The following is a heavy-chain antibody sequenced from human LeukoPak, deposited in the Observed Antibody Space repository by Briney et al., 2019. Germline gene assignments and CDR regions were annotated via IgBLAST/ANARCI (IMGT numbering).Heavy chain of an antibody. J-gene: IGHJ3*02. V-gene: IGHV1-8*03. D-gene: IGHD6-13*01. CDR2: MNPNSGNT. CDR1: GYTFTSYG. Sequence: ASVKVSCKASGYTFTSYGISWVRQAPGQGLEWMGWMNPNSGNTGYAQKFQGRVTITRNTSISTAYMELSSLRSEDTAVYYCYSSSWYYAFDIWGQGTMVTVSS. CDR3: YSSSWYYAFDI.